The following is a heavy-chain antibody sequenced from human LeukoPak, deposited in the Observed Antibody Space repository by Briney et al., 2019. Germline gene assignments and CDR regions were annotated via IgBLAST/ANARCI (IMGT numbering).Heavy chain of an antibody. V-gene: IGHV3-9*01. D-gene: IGHD6-19*01. CDR3: AEGVSSGWYELDY. Sequence: GRSLRLSCAASGFTFYDYAMHWVRQAPGKGLEWVSGISWNSGSIVYADSVKGRFTISRDNAKNSLYLQMNSLRVEDTALYYCAEGVSSGWYELDYWGQGTLVTVSS. CDR1: GFTFYDYA. CDR2: ISWNSGSI. J-gene: IGHJ4*02.